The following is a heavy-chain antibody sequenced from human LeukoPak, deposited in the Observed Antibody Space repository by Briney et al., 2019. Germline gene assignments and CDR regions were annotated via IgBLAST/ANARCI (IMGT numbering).Heavy chain of an antibody. V-gene: IGHV3-30*04. J-gene: IGHJ3*02. CDR3: ARTSITMIVVATGDAFDI. CDR2: ISYDGSNK. CDR1: GFTFSSYA. D-gene: IGHD3-22*01. Sequence: PGGSLRLSCAASGFTFSSYAMHWVRQAPGKGLEWVAVISYDGSNKYYADSVKGRFTISRDNSKNTLYLQMNSLRAEDTAVYYCARTSITMIVVATGDAFDIWGQGTMVTVSS.